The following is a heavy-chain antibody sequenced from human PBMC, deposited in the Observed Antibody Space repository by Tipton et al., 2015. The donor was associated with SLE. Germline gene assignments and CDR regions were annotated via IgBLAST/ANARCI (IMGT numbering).Heavy chain of an antibody. V-gene: IGHV1-18*04. CDR3: ARGYAGNSVKGF. Sequence: QSGPEVKKPGTSVKVSCKASGYRFKDYGITWVRQAPGHVLEWMGWISGDLGNTNYAQKLQGRVTMTSDTSTSTVYVELSSLRSEDTAYFCCARGYAGNSVKGFWGPGTLVSTSS. J-gene: IGHJ4*02. CDR2: ISGDLGNT. CDR1: GYRFKDYG. D-gene: IGHD4-23*01.